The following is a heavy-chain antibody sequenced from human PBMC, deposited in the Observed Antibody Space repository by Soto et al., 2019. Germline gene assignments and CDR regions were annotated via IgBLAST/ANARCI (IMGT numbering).Heavy chain of an antibody. Sequence: ASVKVSCKASGYTFTSYGISWVRQAPGQGLEWMGWISAYNGKTNYAQKLQGRVTMTTDTSTNTAYMEVRSLRSDDTAIYYCTRDTAHVDLLIKIQLLNELFDFWGQGIRVTVS. D-gene: IGHD1-26*01. CDR2: ISAYNGKT. CDR3: TRDTAHVDLLIKIQLLNELFDF. J-gene: IGHJ4*02. CDR1: GYTFTSYG. V-gene: IGHV1-18*01.